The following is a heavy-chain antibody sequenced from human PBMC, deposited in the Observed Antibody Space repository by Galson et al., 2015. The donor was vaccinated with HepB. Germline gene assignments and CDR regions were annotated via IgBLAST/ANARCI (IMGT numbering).Heavy chain of an antibody. V-gene: IGHV3-64D*06. CDR2: ISNNGGNT. CDR1: GFTFTTYA. Sequence: SLRLSCAASGFTFTTYAMHWVRQAPGKGLKYVSGISNNGGNTFYADSVKGRFTISRDNSKNTQYLQMRSLRPEDTAVYYCVKDCGSEIRDFDSWGQGTLVTVSS. D-gene: IGHD1-26*01. J-gene: IGHJ5*01. CDR3: VKDCGSEIRDFDS.